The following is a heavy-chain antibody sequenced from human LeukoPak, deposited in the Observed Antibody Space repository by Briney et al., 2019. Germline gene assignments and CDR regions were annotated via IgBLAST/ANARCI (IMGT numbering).Heavy chain of an antibody. Sequence: GGSLRLSCAASGFTFSSYAMYWVRQAPGKGLEWVAVISYDGNNKYYADSVKGRFTISRDDSKNTLSLQMNSLRAEDTAVYYCARGAPGRIGSSTNYYFDYWGQGTLVTVSS. CDR3: ARGAPGRIGSSTNYYFDY. V-gene: IGHV3-30-3*01. J-gene: IGHJ4*02. D-gene: IGHD6-6*01. CDR1: GFTFSSYA. CDR2: ISYDGNNK.